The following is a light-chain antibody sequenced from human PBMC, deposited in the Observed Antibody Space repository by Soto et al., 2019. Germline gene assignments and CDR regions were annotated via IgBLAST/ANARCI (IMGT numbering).Light chain of an antibody. CDR1: QGNRAD. CDR3: LQHHSYPYT. J-gene: IGKJ2*01. Sequence: DSQMTQSPSSLSASVGDRVTITCRASQGNRADLSWDQQPAGKVPKGLIYYAYNVHGGVPSRFNGSGSGTEFTLTISSLQHEDFATYYWLQHHSYPYTCGQGTKRDLK. V-gene: IGKV1-17*01. CDR2: YAY.